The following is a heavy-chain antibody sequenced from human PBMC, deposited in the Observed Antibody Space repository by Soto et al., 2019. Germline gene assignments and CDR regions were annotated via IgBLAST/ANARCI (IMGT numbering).Heavy chain of an antibody. Sequence: QEQLVESGGGVVQPGRSLRLSCVASKFTFKNYGMHWVRQAPGKGLEWVAVIWYDGSNQYYADSVKGRFTVSRDNSKNTLFLQMNSPRDEDTAMCYCARDVRSHYFDLWGRGTLVIVSS. CDR3: ARDVRSHYFDL. CDR2: IWYDGSNQ. D-gene: IGHD3-10*01. CDR1: KFTFKNYG. V-gene: IGHV3-33*01. J-gene: IGHJ2*01.